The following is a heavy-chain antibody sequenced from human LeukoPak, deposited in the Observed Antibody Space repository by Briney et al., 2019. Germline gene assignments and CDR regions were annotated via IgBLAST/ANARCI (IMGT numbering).Heavy chain of an antibody. CDR1: GYTFTNYG. CDR3: ARVSDCSSTSCPPTY. Sequence: ASVKVSCKASGYTFTNYGISWVRQAPGQGLEWMGGIIPIFGTANYAQKFQGRVTITTDESTSTAYMELSSLRSEDTAVYYCARVSDCSSTSCPPTYWGQGTLVTVSS. J-gene: IGHJ4*02. D-gene: IGHD2-2*01. V-gene: IGHV1-69*05. CDR2: IIPIFGTA.